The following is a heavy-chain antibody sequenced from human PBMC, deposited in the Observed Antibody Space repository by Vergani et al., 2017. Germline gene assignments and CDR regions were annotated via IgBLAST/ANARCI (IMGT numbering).Heavy chain of an antibody. Sequence: QVLLVQSGAEVKKPGASVRVSCKTSGYTFTNYYIHWVRQAPGQGLEWMGIINPSGGSTTYAQQFQGRLTMTRDTSTSTVYMDLSKLRSEDTPVYYCAIPHGEILPPDPRRLDYWGQGTLVTVSP. CDR3: AIPHGEILPPDPRRLDY. CDR2: INPSGGST. D-gene: IGHD1-14*01. V-gene: IGHV1-46*03. CDR1: GYTFTNYY. J-gene: IGHJ4*02.